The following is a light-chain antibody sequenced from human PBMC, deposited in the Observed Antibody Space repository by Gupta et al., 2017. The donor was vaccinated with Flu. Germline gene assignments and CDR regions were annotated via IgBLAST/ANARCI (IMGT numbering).Light chain of an antibody. Sequence: SYELTQPPSVSVSPGETARITCSGDALPKQHAYWYQQKSGKAPVVVIYKDTERASGIPDRFSDSSSGTIVTLTISGVQAEDEAGYYCQSADSSGTYFVFGGGTKVTVL. CDR2: KDT. V-gene: IGLV3-25*02. CDR1: ALPKQH. J-gene: IGLJ1*01. CDR3: QSADSSGTYFV.